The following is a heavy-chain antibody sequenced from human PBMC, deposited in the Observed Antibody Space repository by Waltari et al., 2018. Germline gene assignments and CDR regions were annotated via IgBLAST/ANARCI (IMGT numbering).Heavy chain of an antibody. D-gene: IGHD3-16*01. V-gene: IGHV4-59*01. CDR1: GGSISSYS. CDR3: ARVEGYDYIWGSFSWFDP. CDR2: IYYSGST. J-gene: IGHJ5*02. Sequence: QVQLQESGPGLVKPSETLSLTCTVSGGSISSYSWSWIRQPPGKGLEWIGYIYYSGSTNYNPPLKSRVTISVNTSKNQFSLKLSSVTAADTAVYYWARVEGYDYIWGSFSWFDPWGQGTLVTVSS.